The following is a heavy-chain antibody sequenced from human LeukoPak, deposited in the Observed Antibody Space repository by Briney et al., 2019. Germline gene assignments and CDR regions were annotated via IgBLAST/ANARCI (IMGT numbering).Heavy chain of an antibody. CDR2: IYYSGST. J-gene: IGHJ3*02. Sequence: PSETLSLTCTVSGGSISSSSYYWGWIRQPPGKGLEWIGSIYYSGSTYYNPSLKSRVTISVDTSKNQFSLKLSSVTPADTAVYYCARHTEYDYVWGSYRPGGSFDIWGQGTMVTVSS. D-gene: IGHD3-16*02. CDR3: ARHTEYDYVWGSYRPGGSFDI. V-gene: IGHV4-39*01. CDR1: GGSISSSSYY.